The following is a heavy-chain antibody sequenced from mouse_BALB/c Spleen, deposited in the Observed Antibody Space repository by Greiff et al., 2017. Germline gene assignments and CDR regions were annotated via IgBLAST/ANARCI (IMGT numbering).Heavy chain of an antibody. CDR1: GYTFTSYW. J-gene: IGHJ4*01. D-gene: IGHD2-4*01. V-gene: IGHV1-7*01. Sequence: SGAELAKPGASVKMSCKASGYTFTSYWMHWVKQRPGQGLEWIGYINPSTGYTEYNQKFKDKATLTADKSSSTAYMQLSSLTSEDSAVYYCARWMITTVYYAMDYWGQGTSVTVSS. CDR3: ARWMITTVYYAMDY. CDR2: INPSTGYT.